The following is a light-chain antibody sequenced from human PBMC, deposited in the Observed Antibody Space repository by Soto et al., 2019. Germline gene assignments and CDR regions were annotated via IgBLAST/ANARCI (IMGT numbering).Light chain of an antibody. CDR3: AEWDDSLSVYV. Sequence: QSVLTQPPSVSGAPGQRVTISCSGSSSNIGAGFDVHWYQQFPGTAPKLLIFRNNQRPSGVPDRFSDSKSGTSASLAISGLRSEDEADYYCAEWDDSLSVYVFGTGTKLTV. J-gene: IGLJ1*01. CDR1: SSNIGAGFD. V-gene: IGLV1-47*01. CDR2: RNN.